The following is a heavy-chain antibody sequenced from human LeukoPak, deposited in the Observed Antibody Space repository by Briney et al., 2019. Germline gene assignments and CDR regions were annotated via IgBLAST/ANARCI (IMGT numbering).Heavy chain of an antibody. J-gene: IGHJ4*02. CDR3: ARHRYSGSDTQGFDS. Sequence: GESLKISCKGCGYRFTEYWIAWVRQMPGKGLEWMGIVYPSNSETRYSPSFQGQVTISADKSISTAYLQWSSLEASDTAMYFCARHRYSGSDTQGFDSWGQGTLVTVSS. V-gene: IGHV5-51*01. CDR1: GYRFTEYW. CDR2: VYPSNSET. D-gene: IGHD5-12*01.